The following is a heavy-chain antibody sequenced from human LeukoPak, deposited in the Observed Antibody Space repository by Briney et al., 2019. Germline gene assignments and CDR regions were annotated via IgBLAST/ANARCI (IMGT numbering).Heavy chain of an antibody. V-gene: IGHV4-59*01. CDR1: GGSISSYY. CDR2: IYYSGST. Sequence: SETLSLTCTVSGGSISSYYWSWIRQPPGKGLEWIGYIYYSGSTNYNPSLKSRVTISVDMSKNQFSLKLSSVTAADTAVYYCARDGYDSSWFDPWGQGTLVTVSS. J-gene: IGHJ5*02. D-gene: IGHD5-12*01. CDR3: ARDGYDSSWFDP.